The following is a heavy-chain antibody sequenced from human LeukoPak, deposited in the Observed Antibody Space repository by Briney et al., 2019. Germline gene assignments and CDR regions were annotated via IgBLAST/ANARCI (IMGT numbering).Heavy chain of an antibody. J-gene: IGHJ6*03. CDR3: ARDSSGSITKGYLYYYMDV. V-gene: IGHV4-30-4*08. CDR1: GGSISSDSYY. Sequence: SQTLSLTCTVSGGSISSDSYYWSWIRQPPGKGLEWIGYIYYSGSTYYNPSLKSRVTISVDTSRNQFSLKLTSVTAADTAVYSCARDSSGSITKGYLYYYMDVWGKGTTVTVSS. CDR2: IYYSGST. D-gene: IGHD3-22*01.